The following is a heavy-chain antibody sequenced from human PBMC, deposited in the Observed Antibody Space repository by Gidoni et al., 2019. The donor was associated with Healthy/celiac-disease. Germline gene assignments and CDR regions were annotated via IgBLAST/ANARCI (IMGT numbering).Heavy chain of an antibody. CDR3: AHRLGDQPTSDV. CDR1: GFSLSTSGVG. CDR2: IYWDDDK. D-gene: IGHD1-26*01. V-gene: IGHV2-5*02. J-gene: IGHJ6*02. Sequence: QITLKESGPTLVKPTQTLTLTCPFSGFSLSTSGVGVGWIRQPPGKALEWLALIYWDDDKRYSPSLKSRLTITKDTSKNQVVLTMTNMDPVDTATYYRAHRLGDQPTSDVWGQGTTVTVSS.